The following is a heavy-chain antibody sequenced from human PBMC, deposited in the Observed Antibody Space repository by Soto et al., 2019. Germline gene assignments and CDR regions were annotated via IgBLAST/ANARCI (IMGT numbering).Heavy chain of an antibody. V-gene: IGHV1-18*01. Sequence: QVQLVQSGAEVKKPGASVKVSCKASGYTFASYAISWMRQAPGQGLEWMGWISAYNGNTNYAQKLQGRVTMTTDTSTRTAYMELRIRRSDDTAVYYCARDLPPPGYWGQGTQVTVSS. CDR3: ARDLPPPGY. CDR1: GYTFASYA. J-gene: IGHJ4*02. D-gene: IGHD2-2*01. CDR2: ISAYNGNT.